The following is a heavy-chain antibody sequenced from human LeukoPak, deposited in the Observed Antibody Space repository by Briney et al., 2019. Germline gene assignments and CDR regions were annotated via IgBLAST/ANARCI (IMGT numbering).Heavy chain of an antibody. CDR3: ARDQSGIRYFDWLLSDD. V-gene: IGHV3-7*01. Sequence: GGSLRLSCAASGFTFSTYWMNWVRQAPGKGLEWVANIKQDGSEKYYVDSVKGRFTISRDNAKNSLNLQMNSLRAEDAAVYYCARDQSGIRYFDWLLSDDWGQGTLVTVSS. CDR1: GFTFSTYW. J-gene: IGHJ4*02. CDR2: IKQDGSEK. D-gene: IGHD3-9*01.